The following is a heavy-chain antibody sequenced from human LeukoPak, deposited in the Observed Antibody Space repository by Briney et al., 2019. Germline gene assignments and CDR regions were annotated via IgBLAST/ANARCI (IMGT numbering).Heavy chain of an antibody. J-gene: IGHJ4*02. D-gene: IGHD5-18*01. CDR2: ISSSSSYI. Sequence: GGSLRLSCAASGFTFNSYSMNWVRQAPGKGLEWVSSISSSSSYIYYADSVKGRFTISRDNAKNSLYLQMNSLRAEDTAVYYCARDPGRDGYDYFDYWGQGTLVTVSS. CDR3: ARDPGRDGYDYFDY. CDR1: GFTFNSYS. V-gene: IGHV3-21*01.